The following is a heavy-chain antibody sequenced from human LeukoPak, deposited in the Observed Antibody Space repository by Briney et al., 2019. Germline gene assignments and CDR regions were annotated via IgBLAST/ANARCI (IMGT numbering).Heavy chain of an antibody. Sequence: GGSLRLSCAASGFTFSSHGIHWVRQAPGKGLEWVALIWYDGSNKYIADSVKGRFTISRDNSKSTLYLQMNSLRAEDTAVYYCAKDWAPSSSWIDYWGQGTLVTVSS. V-gene: IGHV3-33*06. CDR3: AKDWAPSSSWIDY. J-gene: IGHJ4*02. CDR1: GFTFSSHG. D-gene: IGHD6-13*01. CDR2: IWYDGSNK.